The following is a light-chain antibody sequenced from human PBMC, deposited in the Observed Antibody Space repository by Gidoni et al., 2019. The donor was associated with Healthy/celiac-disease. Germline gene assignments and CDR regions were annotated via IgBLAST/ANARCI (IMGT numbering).Light chain of an antibody. J-gene: IGLJ2*01. CDR2: QDS. Sequence: YELTQPPSVSVSPGQTASISCPGDKLGDKYACWYQQKPGQSPVLVIYQDSKRPSGIPERFSGSNSGNTATLTISGTQAMDEADYYCQAWDSSTYVVFGGGTKLTVL. CDR3: QAWDSSTYVV. CDR1: KLGDKY. V-gene: IGLV3-1*01.